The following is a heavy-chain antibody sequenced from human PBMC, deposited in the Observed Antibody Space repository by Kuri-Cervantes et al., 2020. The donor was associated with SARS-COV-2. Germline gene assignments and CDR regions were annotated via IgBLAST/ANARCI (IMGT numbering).Heavy chain of an antibody. V-gene: IGHV1-46*01. J-gene: IGHJ3*02. CDR3: AREDIVVVPAYYDDAFDI. CDR2: INPSGGST. D-gene: IGHD2-2*01. CDR1: GYTFTGYY. Sequence: ASVKVSCKASGYTFTGYYMHWVRQAPGRGLEWMGIINPSGGSTSYAQKFQGRVTMTRDTSASTGYMELSSLRSEDTAVYYCAREDIVVVPAYYDDAFDIWGQGTMVTVSS.